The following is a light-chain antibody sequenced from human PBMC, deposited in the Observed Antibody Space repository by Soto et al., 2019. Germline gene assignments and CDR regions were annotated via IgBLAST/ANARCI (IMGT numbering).Light chain of an antibody. CDR1: QSVSSST. V-gene: IGKV3-20*01. J-gene: IGKJ2*01. CDR3: QQYGDSRST. Sequence: EIVLTQSPGTLSLSPGERATLSCWASQSVSSSTLAWYQQKPGQAPRLLIYAASSRVTGVPERFSGSGSGTDFTLTISRLESEDFAVYYCQQYGDSRSTFGQGTKLEIK. CDR2: AAS.